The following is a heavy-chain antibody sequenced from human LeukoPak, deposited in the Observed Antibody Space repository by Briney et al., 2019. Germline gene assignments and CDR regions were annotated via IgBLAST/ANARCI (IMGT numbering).Heavy chain of an antibody. CDR3: ATLIRDDAFDI. CDR1: GYSFTSYW. CDR2: IYPGDSDI. D-gene: IGHD3-16*01. Sequence: GESLKISCKGSGYSFTSYWIGWVRQMPGKGLEWMAIIYPGDSDIRYSPSFQGQVTISADKSISTAYLQWSSLKASDTAMYYCATLIRDDAFDIWGQGTMVTVSS. V-gene: IGHV5-51*01. J-gene: IGHJ3*02.